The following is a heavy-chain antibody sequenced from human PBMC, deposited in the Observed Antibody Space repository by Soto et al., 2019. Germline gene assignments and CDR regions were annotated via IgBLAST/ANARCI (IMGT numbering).Heavy chain of an antibody. D-gene: IGHD1-1*01. CDR3: ARRYGYSLDF. J-gene: IGHJ4*02. CDR1: GGSISSYY. V-gene: IGHV4-59*08. CDR2: IYYSGST. Sequence: SETLSLTCTVSGGSISSYYWSWIRQPPGKGLEWIGYIYYSGSTNYNPSLKSRVTISVDTSKNQFSLKLSSVTAADTAVYYCARRYGYSLDFWGQGTLVTLFS.